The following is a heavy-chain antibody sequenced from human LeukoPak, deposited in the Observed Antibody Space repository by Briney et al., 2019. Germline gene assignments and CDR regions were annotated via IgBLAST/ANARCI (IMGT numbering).Heavy chain of an antibody. V-gene: IGHV3-64D*06. J-gene: IGHJ4*02. D-gene: IGHD1-14*01. Sequence: PGGSLRLSCSASGFTFSSYPMHCVRQAPGKGLEYVSSTSGGGTTDYADSVRGRFTISRDNSKNTLYLQMSSLSPEDTAVYYCVRNLPMEYWGQGTLVTVSS. CDR1: GFTFSSYP. CDR2: TSGGGTT. CDR3: VRNLPMEY.